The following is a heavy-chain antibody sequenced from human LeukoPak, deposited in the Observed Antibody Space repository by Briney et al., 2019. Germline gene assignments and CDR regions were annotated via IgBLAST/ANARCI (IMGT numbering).Heavy chain of an antibody. CDR1: GFTFSSHA. D-gene: IGHD2-15*01. CDR2: ISYDESEK. V-gene: IGHV3-30*04. J-gene: IGHJ4*02. Sequence: GGSLRLSCAASGFTFSSHAMHWVRQAPGKGLEWLAGISYDESEKFYGDSVKGRFTISRDNSRNTVYLQMNSLRAEDTAVYSCAKGTSGSSYSAGHYWGQGTLVTVSS. CDR3: AKGTSGSSYSAGHY.